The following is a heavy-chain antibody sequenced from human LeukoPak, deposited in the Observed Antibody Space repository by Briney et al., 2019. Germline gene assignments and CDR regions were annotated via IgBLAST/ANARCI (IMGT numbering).Heavy chain of an antibody. CDR3: AGGIGYSSSSGVDY. V-gene: IGHV3-53*01. J-gene: IGHJ4*02. CDR2: IYSGGST. D-gene: IGHD6-6*01. Sequence: GGSLRLSCAASGFTVSSNYMSWVRQAPGKGLEWVSVIYSGGSTYYADSVKGRFTISRDNSKNTLYLQMNSLRAEDTAVYYCAGGIGYSSSSGVDYWGQGILVTVSS. CDR1: GFTVSSNY.